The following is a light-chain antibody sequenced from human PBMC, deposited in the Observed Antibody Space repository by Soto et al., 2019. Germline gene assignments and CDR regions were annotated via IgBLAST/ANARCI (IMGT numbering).Light chain of an antibody. J-gene: IGKJ4*01. CDR2: GAS. V-gene: IGKV3-15*01. CDR1: QSVSSN. Sequence: VLTQSPATLSVSPGERATLSCWASQSVSSNLAWYQQRPGQAPRLLIYGASTRAAGIPARFSGSGSGTDFTLTISGLQSEDSAVYYCQQYNDWPPELTFGGGTEVEIK. CDR3: QQYNDWPPELT.